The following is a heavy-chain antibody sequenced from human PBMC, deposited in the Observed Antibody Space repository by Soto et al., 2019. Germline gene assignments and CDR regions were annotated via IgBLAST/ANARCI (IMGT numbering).Heavy chain of an antibody. Sequence: PGGSLRLSCAASGFTFSSYGMHWVRQAPGKGLEWVAVIWYDGSNKYYADSVKGRFTISRDNSKNTLYLQMNSLRAEDTAVYYCARDVYCGGDCYIFDYWGQGTLVTVS. CDR2: IWYDGSNK. V-gene: IGHV3-33*01. CDR1: GFTFSSYG. J-gene: IGHJ4*02. CDR3: ARDVYCGGDCYIFDY. D-gene: IGHD2-21*01.